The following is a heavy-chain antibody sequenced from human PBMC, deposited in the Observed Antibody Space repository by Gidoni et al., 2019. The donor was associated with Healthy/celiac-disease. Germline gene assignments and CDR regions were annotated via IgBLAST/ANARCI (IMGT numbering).Heavy chain of an antibody. Sequence: EVQLLESGGGLVQPGGSLRLSCAASGFTFSSYAMSWVRQAPGKGLEWVSAISGSGGSTYYADSVKGRFTISRDNSKNTLYLQMNSLSAEDTAVYYCATLGGSIAVAGTDFDYWGQGTLVTVSS. CDR3: ATLGGSIAVAGTDFDY. J-gene: IGHJ4*02. D-gene: IGHD6-19*01. V-gene: IGHV3-23*01. CDR2: ISGSGGST. CDR1: GFTFSSYA.